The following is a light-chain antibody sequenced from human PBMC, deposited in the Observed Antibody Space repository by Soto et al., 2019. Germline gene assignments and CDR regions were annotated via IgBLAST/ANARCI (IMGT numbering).Light chain of an antibody. Sequence: DIQMTQSPSTLSASVWDRVTITCRASQSISSWLAWYQQKPGKAPKLLIYDASSLESGVPSRFSGSGSGTEFTLTISSLQPDDFATYYCQQYNSYWTFGQGTKV. CDR2: DAS. CDR3: QQYNSYWT. V-gene: IGKV1-5*01. J-gene: IGKJ1*01. CDR1: QSISSW.